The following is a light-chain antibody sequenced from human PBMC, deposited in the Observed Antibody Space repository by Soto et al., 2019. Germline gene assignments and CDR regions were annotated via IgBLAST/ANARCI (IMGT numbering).Light chain of an antibody. Sequence: DIQLTQSPSFLSASVGDRVTITCRASQGISSYLAWYQQKPGKAPKLLIYAASTLQSGVPSRFSGSGSGTDFTLTISRLEPEDFAVYYCQQYGSSPRITFGQGTRLEIK. J-gene: IGKJ5*01. CDR1: QGISSY. CDR3: QQYGSSPRIT. CDR2: AAS. V-gene: IGKV1-9*01.